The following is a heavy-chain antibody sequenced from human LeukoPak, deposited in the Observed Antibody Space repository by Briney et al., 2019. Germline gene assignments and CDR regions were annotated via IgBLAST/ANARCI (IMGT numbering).Heavy chain of an antibody. CDR1: GFTFSSYA. CDR2: VSGSDGST. CDR3: AKSLLTMVRGTRVLDY. Sequence: GGSLRLSCAASGFTFSSYAMSWVRQAPGKGLEWVSAVSGSDGSTYYADSVKGRFTISRDNSKNTLYLQMNSLRAEDTAVYFCAKSLLTMVRGTRVLDYWGQETLVTVSS. V-gene: IGHV3-23*01. D-gene: IGHD3-10*01. J-gene: IGHJ4*02.